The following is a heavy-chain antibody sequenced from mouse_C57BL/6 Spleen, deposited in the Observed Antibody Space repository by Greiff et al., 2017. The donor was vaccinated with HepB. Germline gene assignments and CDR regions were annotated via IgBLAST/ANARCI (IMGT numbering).Heavy chain of an antibody. CDR1: GYSITSGYY. V-gene: IGHV3-6*01. J-gene: IGHJ3*01. CDR2: ISYDGSN. CDR3: ARRSYGGFAY. D-gene: IGHD2-12*01. Sequence: EVKLMESGPGLVTPSQSLSLTCSVTGYSITSGYYWNWIRQFPGNKLEWMGYISYDGSNNYNPSLKNRISITRDSSKNQFFLKLNSVTTEDTATYYCARRSYGGFAYWGQGTLVTVSA.